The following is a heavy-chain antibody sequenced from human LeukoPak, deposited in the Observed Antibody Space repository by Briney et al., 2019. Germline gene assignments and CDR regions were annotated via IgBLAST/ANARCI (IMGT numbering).Heavy chain of an antibody. J-gene: IGHJ4*02. D-gene: IGHD2-15*01. V-gene: IGHV3-33*01. CDR1: GFTFSSYG. CDR2: IWYDGSNK. CDR3: AVAAATSADY. Sequence: GRSLRLSCAASGFTFSSYGMHWVRQAPGKGLEWVAVIWYDGSNKYYADSVKGRFTISRDNSKNTLYLQMNSLRAEDTAVYYCAVAAATSADYWGQGTLVTVSS.